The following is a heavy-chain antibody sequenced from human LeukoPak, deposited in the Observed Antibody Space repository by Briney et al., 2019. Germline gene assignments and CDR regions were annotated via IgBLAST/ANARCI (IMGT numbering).Heavy chain of an antibody. CDR3: ARDRVGITGNWFDP. V-gene: IGHV1-18*01. CDR2: ISAYNGNT. Sequence: GASVKVSCKASGYTFINDAISWVRQAPGQGVEWIGWISAYNGNTNYAQNLQDRLNLTRDTSTGTVYMELRGLRSDDTAVYYCARDRVGITGNWFDPWGQGTLVTVSS. J-gene: IGHJ5*02. CDR1: GYTFINDA. D-gene: IGHD1-26*01.